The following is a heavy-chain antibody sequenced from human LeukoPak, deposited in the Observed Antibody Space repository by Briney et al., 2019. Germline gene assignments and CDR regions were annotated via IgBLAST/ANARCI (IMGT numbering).Heavy chain of an antibody. Sequence: SETLSLTCTVSGDPISSGDFYWSWIRQPAGKGLEWIGRIYTSGTTNYNPSLRSRVTISVDTSKNQFSLKLSSVIAADTAVYYCARGPYYYDSSGAFDIWGQGTMVTVSS. J-gene: IGHJ3*02. CDR1: GDPISSGDFY. V-gene: IGHV4-61*02. D-gene: IGHD3-22*01. CDR3: ARGPYYYDSSGAFDI. CDR2: IYTSGTT.